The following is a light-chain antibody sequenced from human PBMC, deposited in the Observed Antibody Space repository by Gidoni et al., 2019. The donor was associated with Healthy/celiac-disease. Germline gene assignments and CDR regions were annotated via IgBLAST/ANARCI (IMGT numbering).Light chain of an antibody. CDR3: MQGTHWPRT. V-gene: IGKV2-30*02. CDR1: QSLVHSDGNTY. J-gene: IGKJ2*01. Sequence: DVVMTQSPLSLPVTLGQPASISCRSSQSLVHSDGNTYLNWFQQRTGQSPRRLIYKVSNRDSGVPDRFSGSGSGTDFTLKISRVEAEDVGLYYCMQGTHWPRTFGQGTKLEIK. CDR2: KVS.